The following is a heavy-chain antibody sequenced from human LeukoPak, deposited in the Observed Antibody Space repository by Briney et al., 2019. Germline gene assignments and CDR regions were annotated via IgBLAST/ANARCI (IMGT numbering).Heavy chain of an antibody. CDR3: AGVATWLERAFDM. V-gene: IGHV3-23*01. Sequence: PGGSLRLSCAASGFTFSSYAMSWVRQAPGKGLEWVSGISGSGGSTHYADSVKGRITISRDNAKKSLYLQMNSLRAEDTAVYYCAGVATWLERAFDMWGQGTMVTVSS. CDR2: ISGSGGST. D-gene: IGHD3-22*01. J-gene: IGHJ3*02. CDR1: GFTFSSYA.